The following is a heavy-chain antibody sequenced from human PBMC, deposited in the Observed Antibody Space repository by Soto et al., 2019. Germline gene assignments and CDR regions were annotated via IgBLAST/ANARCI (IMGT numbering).Heavy chain of an antibody. Sequence: ASVKVSCKASGYTFTGYYMHWVRQAPGQGLEWMGWINPNSGGTNYAQKFQGRVTMTRDTSIGTAYMELSRLRSDDTAVYYCARAEGVAIVRGVIFGIGYYYGLGVWGQGHTVTIS. CDR2: INPNSGGT. J-gene: IGHJ6*02. D-gene: IGHD3-10*01. CDR1: GYTFTGYY. V-gene: IGHV1-2*02. CDR3: ARAEGVAIVRGVIFGIGYYYGLGV.